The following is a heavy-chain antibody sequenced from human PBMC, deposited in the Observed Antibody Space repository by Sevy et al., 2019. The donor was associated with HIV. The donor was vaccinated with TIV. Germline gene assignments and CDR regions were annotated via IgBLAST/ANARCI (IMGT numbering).Heavy chain of an antibody. CDR3: VRNGCDNGVCYGDY. J-gene: IGHJ4*02. V-gene: IGHV3-33*01. CDR2: MWYDGGDK. CDR1: GFTFSNYG. Sequence: GGSLRLSCAASGFTFSNYGMHWVRQAPGKGLEWVAVMWYDGGDKYYSDSVKGRFTISRDNFKNTLSLQMNSLRAEDTAVYYCVRNGCDNGVCYGDYWGQGTLVTVSS. D-gene: IGHD2-8*01.